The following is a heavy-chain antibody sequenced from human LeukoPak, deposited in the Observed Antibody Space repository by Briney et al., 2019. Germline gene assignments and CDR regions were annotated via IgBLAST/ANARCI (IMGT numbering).Heavy chain of an antibody. CDR1: GGSFSGYY. V-gene: IGHV4-34*01. J-gene: IGHJ6*03. CDR2: INHSGST. Sequence: PSETLSLTCAVYGGSFSGYYWSWIRQPPGKGLEWIGGINHSGSTNYNPSLKSRVTISVDTSKNQFSLKLSSVTAADTAVYYCARISGGILTGYYYYYYMDVWGKGTTVTVSS. CDR3: ARISGGILTGYYYYYYMDV. D-gene: IGHD3-9*01.